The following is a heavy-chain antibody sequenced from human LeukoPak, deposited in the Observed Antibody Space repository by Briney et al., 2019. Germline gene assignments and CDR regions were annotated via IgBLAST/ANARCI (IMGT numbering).Heavy chain of an antibody. J-gene: IGHJ6*02. CDR3: ARDKSRYCSSTSCRRTRTYYYYGMDV. D-gene: IGHD2-2*01. CDR2: IYSGGST. V-gene: IGHV3-66*01. Sequence: GGSLRLSCAASGFTVSSNYMSWVRQAPGKGLGWVSVIYSGGSTYYADSVKGRFTISRDNSKNTLYLQMNSLRAEDTAVYYCARDKSRYCSSTSCRRTRTYYYYGMDVWGQGTTVTVSS. CDR1: GFTVSSNY.